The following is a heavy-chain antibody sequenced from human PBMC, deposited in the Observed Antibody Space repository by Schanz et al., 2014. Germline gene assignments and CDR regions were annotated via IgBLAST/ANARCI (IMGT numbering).Heavy chain of an antibody. J-gene: IGHJ4*02. Sequence: QVQLVQSGAELRKPGASVKVSCKASGYTFTSYAMHWVRQAPGQRLEWMGWINAANGNTRYSQKFQGRVTITRDTSASTAYRELSSLRSEDTAVHYCARGYGDSPTDFWGQGTLVTVSS. V-gene: IGHV1-3*01. CDR2: INAANGNT. CDR1: GYTFTSYA. D-gene: IGHD4-17*01. CDR3: ARGYGDSPTDF.